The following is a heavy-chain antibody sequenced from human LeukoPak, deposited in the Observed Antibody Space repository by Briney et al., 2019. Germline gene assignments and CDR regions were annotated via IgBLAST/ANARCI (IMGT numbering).Heavy chain of an antibody. Sequence: KSGGSLRLSCAASGFTFSSYSMNWVRQAPGKGLEWVSSISSSSSYIYYADSVKGRFTISRDNAKNSLYLQMNSLRAEDTAVYFCAKDGVICSSTSCDYYYYMDVWGKGTTVTASS. CDR2: ISSSSSYI. J-gene: IGHJ6*03. CDR3: AKDGVICSSTSCDYYYYMDV. D-gene: IGHD2-2*01. V-gene: IGHV3-21*01. CDR1: GFTFSSYS.